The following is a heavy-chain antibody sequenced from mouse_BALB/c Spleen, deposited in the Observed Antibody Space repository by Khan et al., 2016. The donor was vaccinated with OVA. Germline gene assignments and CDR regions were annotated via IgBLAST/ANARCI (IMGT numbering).Heavy chain of an antibody. J-gene: IGHJ3*01. V-gene: IGHV1S135*01. D-gene: IGHD2-2*01. CDR2: IDPYNGGT. CDR1: GYAFTSYI. CDR3: ARGGYGGFAY. Sequence: VQLQQPGPELVKPGASVKVSCKASGYAFTSYIMYWVKQSHGKSLEWIGYIDPYNGGTSYNQKFKGKATLTVDKSSTTAYMHLNSLTSEDSAVYDCARGGYGGFAYGGQGTLVTVSA.